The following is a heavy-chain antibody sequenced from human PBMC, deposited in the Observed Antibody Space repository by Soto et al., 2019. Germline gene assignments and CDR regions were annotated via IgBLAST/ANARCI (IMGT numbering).Heavy chain of an antibody. CDR1: GGSFSGYY. Sequence: PSETLSLTCAVYGGSFSGYYWSWIRQPPGKGLEWIGEINHSGSTNYNPSLKSRVTISVDTSKNQFSLKLSSVTAADTAVYYCARGPPEYCSSTSCYFRGWFDPWGQATLVTVSS. CDR3: ARGPPEYCSSTSCYFRGWFDP. D-gene: IGHD2-2*01. J-gene: IGHJ5*02. V-gene: IGHV4-34*01. CDR2: INHSGST.